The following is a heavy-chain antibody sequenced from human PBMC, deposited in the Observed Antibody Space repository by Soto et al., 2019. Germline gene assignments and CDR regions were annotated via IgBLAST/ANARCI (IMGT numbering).Heavy chain of an antibody. D-gene: IGHD3-10*01. CDR3: ATAGVRGMAL. Sequence: QVQLVQSGAEVKKPGASVKVSCKASGYTFTSYDINWVRQATGQGLEWMGWMNPNSANTGYAQKFQGRVTMTRNTSIRTAYIALSSLTSHDTAVYYCATAGVRGMALWRQGTTVTVSS. V-gene: IGHV1-8*01. J-gene: IGHJ6*02. CDR1: GYTFTSYD. CDR2: MNPNSANT.